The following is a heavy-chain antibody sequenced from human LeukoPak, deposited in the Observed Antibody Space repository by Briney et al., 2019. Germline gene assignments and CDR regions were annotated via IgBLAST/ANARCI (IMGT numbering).Heavy chain of an antibody. CDR3: AKEGVVAAKFS. V-gene: IGHV3-48*03. CDR1: GFTFSSYE. J-gene: IGHJ4*02. CDR2: ISTNGGTI. D-gene: IGHD2-15*01. Sequence: QTGGSLRLSCAASGFTFSSYEMNWVRQAPGKGLEWVSYISTNGGTIYYAGSVKGRFTISRDNAKSSLYLQMNSLRAEDTAVYYCAKEGVVAAKFSWGQGTLVTVSS.